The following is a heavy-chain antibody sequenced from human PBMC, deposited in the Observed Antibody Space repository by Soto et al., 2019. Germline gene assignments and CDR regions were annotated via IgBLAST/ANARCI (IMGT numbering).Heavy chain of an antibody. CDR1: GGSISSYY. CDR3: ARVGDFGPTYGMDV. D-gene: IGHD3-16*01. CDR2: IYYSGST. Sequence: SETLSLTCTVSGGSISSYYWSWIRQPPGKGLEWIGYIYYSGSTNYNPSLKSRVTISVDTSKNQFSLKLSSVTAADTAVYYCARVGDFGPTYGMDVWGQGTTVTVSS. J-gene: IGHJ6*02. V-gene: IGHV4-59*01.